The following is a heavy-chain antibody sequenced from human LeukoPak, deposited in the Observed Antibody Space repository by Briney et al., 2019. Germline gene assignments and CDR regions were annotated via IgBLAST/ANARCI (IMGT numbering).Heavy chain of an antibody. Sequence: PGGSLRLSCAASGFSFSNYAMHWVRQAPGKGLDWVAVISANGNTKFYTDSVKGRFTIFRDNSKNIVYLQMDSLRAEDTAIYFCAKKGGNSGYFDFFDNWGQGNLVTVSS. D-gene: IGHD3-10*01. J-gene: IGHJ4*02. V-gene: IGHV3-30-3*02. CDR2: ISANGNTK. CDR3: AKKGGNSGYFDFFDN. CDR1: GFSFSNYA.